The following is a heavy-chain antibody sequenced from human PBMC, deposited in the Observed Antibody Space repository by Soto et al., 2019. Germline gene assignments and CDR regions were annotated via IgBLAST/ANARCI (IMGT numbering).Heavy chain of an antibody. CDR1: GGSISSGGYY. V-gene: IGHV4-31*03. CDR3: ARVTANQLLGWFDP. Sequence: QVQLQESGPGLVKPSQTLSLTCTVSGGSISSGGYYWSWIRQHPGKGLEWIGYIYHSGTTYYNPSLKRRITLSVDTSKNQFSLKLTSVTAADTAVYYCARVTANQLLGWFDPWGQGTLVTVSS. D-gene: IGHD2-2*01. CDR2: IYHSGTT. J-gene: IGHJ5*02.